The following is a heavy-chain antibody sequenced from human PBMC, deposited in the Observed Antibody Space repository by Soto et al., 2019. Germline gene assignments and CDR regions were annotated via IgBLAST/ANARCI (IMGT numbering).Heavy chain of an antibody. J-gene: IGHJ4*02. D-gene: IGHD2-2*01. CDR1: GFVFSDYA. Sequence: GALRLSCVASGFVFSDYAMSWVRQAPGKGLEWVSAISAGGSDTYYADSVKGRFTVSRVNSESTLYLQMNTLRAEDTAIYYCASVTIWCGSSGCYPEGFDYPGQRPLVTVST. CDR2: ISAGGSDT. V-gene: IGHV3-23*01. CDR3: ASVTIWCGSSGCYPEGFDY.